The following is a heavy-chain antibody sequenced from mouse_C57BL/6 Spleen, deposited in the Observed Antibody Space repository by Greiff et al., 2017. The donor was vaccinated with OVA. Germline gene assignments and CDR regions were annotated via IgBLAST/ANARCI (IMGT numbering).Heavy chain of an antibody. D-gene: IGHD1-1*01. CDR3: ARVRITTVVGYFDY. CDR2: IHPNSGST. J-gene: IGHJ2*01. V-gene: IGHV1-64*01. CDR1: GYTFTSYW. Sequence: QVQLQQPGAELVKPGASVKLSCKASGYTFTSYWMHWVKQRPGQGLEWIGMIHPNSGSTNYNEKFKSKATLTVDKSSSTAYMQLSSLTSEDSAVYYCARVRITTVVGYFDYWGQGTTLTVSS.